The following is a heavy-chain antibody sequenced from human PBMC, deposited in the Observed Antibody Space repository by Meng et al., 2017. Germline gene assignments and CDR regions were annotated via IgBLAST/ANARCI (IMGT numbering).Heavy chain of an antibody. CDR3: AKTYSSSWYYFDY. D-gene: IGHD6-13*01. CDR2: INPNSGGT. J-gene: IGHJ4*02. Sequence: ASVKVSCKASGYTFTGYYMHWVRQAPGQGLEWMGRINPNSGGTNYAQKFRGRVTMTRDTSISTAYMELSRLRSDDTAVYYCAKTYSSSWYYFDYWGQGTLVTVSS. V-gene: IGHV1-2*06. CDR1: GYTFTGYY.